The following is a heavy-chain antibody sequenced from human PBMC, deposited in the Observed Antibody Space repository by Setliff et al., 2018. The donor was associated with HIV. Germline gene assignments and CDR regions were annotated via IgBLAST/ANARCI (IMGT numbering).Heavy chain of an antibody. CDR3: ARYTSKVAWFDP. Sequence: PSETLSLTCTVSGDSITNDDYYWGWIRQPPGKGLEWIAIIHYNGRTYYDPSLKSRVTIFVDTSKTQFYLKLRSVTASDTAVYYCARYTSKVAWFDPWGQGTLVTVSS. CDR2: IHYNGRT. CDR1: GDSITNDDYY. D-gene: IGHD2-2*02. V-gene: IGHV4-39*01. J-gene: IGHJ5*02.